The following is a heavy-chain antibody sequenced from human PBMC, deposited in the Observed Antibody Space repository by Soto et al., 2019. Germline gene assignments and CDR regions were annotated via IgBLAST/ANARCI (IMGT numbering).Heavy chain of an antibody. CDR3: AKDWLAVRGEPPTD. D-gene: IGHD3-10*01. CDR1: GFTFSSYA. V-gene: IGHV3-23*01. J-gene: IGHJ4*02. CDR2: ISGSGGST. Sequence: EVQLLESGGGLVQPGGSLRLSCAASGFTFSSYAMSWVRQAPGKGLEWVSAISGSGGSTYYADSMKGRFTISRDNSKNTLYLQMNSLRAEDTAVYYCAKDWLAVRGEPPTDWGQGTLVTVSS.